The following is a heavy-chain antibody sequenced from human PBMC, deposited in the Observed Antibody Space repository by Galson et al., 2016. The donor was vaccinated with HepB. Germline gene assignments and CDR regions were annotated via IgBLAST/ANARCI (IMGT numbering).Heavy chain of an antibody. V-gene: IGHV3-23*01. Sequence: SLRLSCAASGFTFSSYAMSWVRQAPGKGLEWVSHISGDGSSTHYGDSVKGRFTVSRDNSKNTLYLQMNSLRAEDTAVYYCVRDKVTPGTNWFDPWGQGTLVTVSS. CDR1: GFTFSSYA. CDR3: VRDKVTPGTNWFDP. CDR2: ISGDGSST. J-gene: IGHJ5*02. D-gene: IGHD4-11*01.